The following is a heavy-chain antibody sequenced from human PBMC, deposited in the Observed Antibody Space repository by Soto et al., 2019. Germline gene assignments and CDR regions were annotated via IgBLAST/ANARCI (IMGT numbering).Heavy chain of an antibody. J-gene: IGHJ4*02. CDR2: INHLGST. CDR3: LSARFDS. CDR1: GGSLTTNY. V-gene: IGHV4-34*01. Sequence: SETLSLTRAVYGGSLTTNYWTWIRQSPGKGLEWIGEINHLGSTNYSPSLQNRATILIDTSNNQFSLKLTSVTAADTAVYYCLSARFDSWGRGILVTVSS.